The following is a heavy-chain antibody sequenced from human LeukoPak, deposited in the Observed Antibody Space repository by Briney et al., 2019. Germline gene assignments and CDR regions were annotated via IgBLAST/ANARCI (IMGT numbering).Heavy chain of an antibody. CDR3: AKIGSRLWIQLGENWFDP. CDR1: GFTFSSHV. J-gene: IGHJ5*02. D-gene: IGHD5-18*01. V-gene: IGHV3-23*05. CDR2: IDGSGIST. Sequence: GGSLRLSCAASGFTFSSHVMSWVRQAPGKGLEWVSAIDGSGISTYYADSVKGRFTISRDTSKNTLYLQMNSLRADDTAAYFCAKIGSRLWIQLGENWFDPWGQGTLVTVSS.